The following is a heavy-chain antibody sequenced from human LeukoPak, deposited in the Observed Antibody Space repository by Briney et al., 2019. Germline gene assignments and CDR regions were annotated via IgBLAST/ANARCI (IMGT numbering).Heavy chain of an antibody. V-gene: IGHV3-9*01. CDR1: GFTFDDYA. Sequence: PGGSLRLSCAASGFTFDDYAMHWVRQAPGKGLEWVSGISWNSGSIGYADSVKGRFTISRDNAKNSLYLQMNSLRAEDTALYYCAKDTRDSSGLDYWGQGTLVTVSS. D-gene: IGHD6-19*01. CDR2: ISWNSGSI. J-gene: IGHJ4*02. CDR3: AKDTRDSSGLDY.